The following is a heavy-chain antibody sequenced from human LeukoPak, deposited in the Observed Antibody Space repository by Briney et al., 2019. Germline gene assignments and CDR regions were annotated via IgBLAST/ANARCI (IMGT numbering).Heavy chain of an antibody. CDR3: ARSTVAGTIQY. D-gene: IGHD6-19*01. J-gene: IGHJ1*01. Sequence: GGSLRLSCVTSGFTFSTFSMNWVRQAPGRGLEWVSYISNNGRSIHYADSAKGRFTVSRDNPRSSLFLQLNSLRADDSALYFCARSTVAGTIQYWGQGTLVVVSS. V-gene: IGHV3-21*01. CDR2: ISNNGRSI. CDR1: GFTFSTFS.